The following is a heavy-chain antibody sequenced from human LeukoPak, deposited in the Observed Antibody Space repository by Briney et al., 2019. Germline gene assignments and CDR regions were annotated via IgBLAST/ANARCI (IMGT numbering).Heavy chain of an antibody. CDR3: ARDGKGRFDFRENDY. J-gene: IGHJ4*02. D-gene: IGHD3-3*01. V-gene: IGHV1-18*01. Sequence: GTAVKVSCKASGYTFSIYGITWVRQAPGQGLEWMGWISAHTGKSDYAQKFQNRVTMTAGTATSTAYMELRSLGSDDTAVYYCARDGKGRFDFRENDYWGQGTLVTVSS. CDR2: ISAHTGKS. CDR1: GYTFSIYG.